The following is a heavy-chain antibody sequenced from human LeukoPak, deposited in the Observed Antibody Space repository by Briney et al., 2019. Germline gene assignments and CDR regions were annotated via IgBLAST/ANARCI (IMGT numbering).Heavy chain of an antibody. J-gene: IGHJ4*02. D-gene: IGHD2-15*01. CDR1: GFTFNRYA. V-gene: IGHV3-23*01. Sequence: GGSLRLSCAASGFTFNRYAMSWVRQAAGKGLEWVSAISGSGGSTYYADSVKGRFTISRDNSKNTLYLQMNSLRAEDTAVYYCAADIVVVAAAPYLDYWGQGTLVTVSS. CDR3: AADIVVVAAAPYLDY. CDR2: ISGSGGST.